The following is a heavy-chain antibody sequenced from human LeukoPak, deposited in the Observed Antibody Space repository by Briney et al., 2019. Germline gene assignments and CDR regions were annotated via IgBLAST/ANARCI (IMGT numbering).Heavy chain of an antibody. J-gene: IGHJ4*02. CDR2: ISSSSSYT. CDR3: AREIGSAARGR. CDR1: GFTFSSYS. D-gene: IGHD6-13*01. Sequence: PGGSLRLSCAASGFTFSSYSVNWVRQAPGKGLEWVSSISSSSSYTYYADSVKGRFTISRDNAKNSVYLQMNSLRAEDTAVYCCAREIGSAARGRWGQGTLVTVSS. V-gene: IGHV3-21*04.